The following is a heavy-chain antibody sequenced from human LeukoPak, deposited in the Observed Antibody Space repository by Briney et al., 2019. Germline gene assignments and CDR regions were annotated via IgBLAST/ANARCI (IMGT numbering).Heavy chain of an antibody. CDR2: IYYSGST. Sequence: SETLSLTCTVSGGSISSSSYYWGWIRQPPGKGLEWIGSIYYSGSTNYNPSLKSRVTISVDTSKNQFSLKLSSVTAADTAVYYCARRRGYYGSGSSFDYWGQGTLVTVSS. CDR3: ARRRGYYGSGSSFDY. CDR1: GGSISSSSYY. J-gene: IGHJ4*02. V-gene: IGHV4-39*07. D-gene: IGHD3-10*01.